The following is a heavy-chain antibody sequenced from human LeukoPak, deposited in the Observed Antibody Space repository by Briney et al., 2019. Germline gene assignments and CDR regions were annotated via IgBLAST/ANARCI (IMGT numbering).Heavy chain of an antibody. CDR2: ISAENGNT. D-gene: IGHD4-17*01. CDR1: AYNFGIYG. J-gene: IGHJ4*02. V-gene: IGHV1-18*01. CDR3: ARAGATVTTNFDN. Sequence: GASVTVSFKASAYNFGIYGITWVRQAPGQGLEWMGWISAENGNTNYAQKFQGRVTVTADTSTSTAYLDLRSLRSDDTAVYYCARAGATVTTNFDNWGQGTLVTVSS.